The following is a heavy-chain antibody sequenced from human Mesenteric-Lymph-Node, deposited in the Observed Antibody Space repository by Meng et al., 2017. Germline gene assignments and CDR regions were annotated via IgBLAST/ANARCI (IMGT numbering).Heavy chain of an antibody. CDR3: ARDRVVTKYYYGMDV. CDR1: GFTFSSYP. Sequence: GGSLRLSCAASGFTFSSYPMHWVRQAPGKGLEYVSAISSNGGSTYNANSVKGRFTISRDNAKNSLYLQMNSLRAEDTAVYYCARDRVVTKYYYGMDVWGQGTTVTVSS. D-gene: IGHD4-23*01. V-gene: IGHV3-64*01. CDR2: ISSNGGST. J-gene: IGHJ6*02.